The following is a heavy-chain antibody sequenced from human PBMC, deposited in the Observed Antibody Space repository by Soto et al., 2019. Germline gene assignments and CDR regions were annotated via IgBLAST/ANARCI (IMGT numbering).Heavy chain of an antibody. CDR2: ISSNGGST. Sequence: GGSLRLSCSASGFTFSSYAMHWVRQAPGKGLEYVSAISSNGGSTYYADSVKGRFTISRDNSKNTLYLQMSSLRAEDTAVDYCVKTRSAQQLVPGYFQHWGQGTLVTVSS. CDR3: VKTRSAQQLVPGYFQH. V-gene: IGHV3-64D*06. D-gene: IGHD6-13*01. CDR1: GFTFSSYA. J-gene: IGHJ1*01.